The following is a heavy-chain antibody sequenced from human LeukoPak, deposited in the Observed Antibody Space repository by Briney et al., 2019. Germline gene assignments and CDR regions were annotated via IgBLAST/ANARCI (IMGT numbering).Heavy chain of an antibody. Sequence: ASVTVSCKASGYTFNSYGISWVRQAPGQGLEWMGWISTYNGYANYAQRLQGRVTMTTETSTSTAYMKLRSLRSDDTAVYYCARNNSDWYGLMDVWGKGTTVTVSS. CDR2: ISTYNGYA. D-gene: IGHD2-21*02. V-gene: IGHV1-18*01. CDR3: ARNNSDWYGLMDV. CDR1: GYTFNSYG. J-gene: IGHJ6*04.